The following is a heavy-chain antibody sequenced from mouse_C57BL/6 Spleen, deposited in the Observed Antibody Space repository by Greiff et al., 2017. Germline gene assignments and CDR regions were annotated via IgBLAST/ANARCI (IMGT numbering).Heavy chain of an antibody. Sequence: EVKLVESGPGLVKPSQSLSLTCSVTGYSITSGYYWNWIRQFPGNKLEWMGYISYDGSNNYNPSLKNRIPITRDTSKNQFFLKLNSVTTEDTATYYCASYYYGSSYDYAMDYWGQGTSVTVSS. D-gene: IGHD1-1*01. J-gene: IGHJ4*01. CDR1: GYSITSGYY. CDR2: ISYDGSN. CDR3: ASYYYGSSYDYAMDY. V-gene: IGHV3-6*01.